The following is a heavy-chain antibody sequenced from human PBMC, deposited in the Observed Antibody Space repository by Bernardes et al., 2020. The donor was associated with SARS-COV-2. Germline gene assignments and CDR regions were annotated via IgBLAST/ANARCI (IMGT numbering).Heavy chain of an antibody. CDR3: ASLSIAARPGPLGFENYYYGMDV. V-gene: IGHV4-39*01. J-gene: IGHJ6*02. Sequence: SEPLSLTCTVSGGSISSISYYWGWLLQPPGTGLEWIGSIYYSGITYYNPSLKSRVTISVDTSKNQFSLKLSSVTAADTAVYYCASLSIAARPGPLGFENYYYGMDVWGQGTTVTVSS. D-gene: IGHD6-6*01. CDR2: IYYSGIT. CDR1: GGSISSISYY.